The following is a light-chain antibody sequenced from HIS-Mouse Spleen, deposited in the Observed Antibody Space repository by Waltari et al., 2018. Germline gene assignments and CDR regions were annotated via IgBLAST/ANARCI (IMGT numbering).Light chain of an antibody. Sequence: SYELTQPPSVSVSPGQTARITCPGDALPKKYAYWYQKKSGQAPVLVIYEDSKRPSGIPERCSGSSSGTMATVTISGDQVEDEADYYCYSTDSSGNHRVFGGGTKLTVL. CDR2: EDS. J-gene: IGLJ2*01. CDR1: ALPKKY. CDR3: YSTDSSGNHRV. V-gene: IGLV3-10*01.